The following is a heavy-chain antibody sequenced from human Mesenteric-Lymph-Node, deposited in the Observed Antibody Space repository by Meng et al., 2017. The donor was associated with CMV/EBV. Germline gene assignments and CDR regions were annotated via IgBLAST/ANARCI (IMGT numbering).Heavy chain of an antibody. CDR1: GYNFTSYY. Sequence: SCKASGYNFTSYYGHWVRQAPGQGLEWMGIINPSGGLSHYPPNFPTRVTMTRDTSTSTVYMELSSLRSEDTAVYYCARGIQAAAGLDYWGQGTLVTVSS. CDR3: ARGIQAAAGLDY. J-gene: IGHJ4*02. D-gene: IGHD6-13*01. V-gene: IGHV1-46*01. CDR2: INPSGGLS.